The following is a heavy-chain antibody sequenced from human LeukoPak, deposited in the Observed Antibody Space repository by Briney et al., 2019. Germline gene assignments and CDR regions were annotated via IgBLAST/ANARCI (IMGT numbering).Heavy chain of an antibody. V-gene: IGHV3-48*04. D-gene: IGHD3-22*01. CDR3: ARDSHYDSSGYYYYYYMDV. CDR2: ISGSSSTI. CDR1: GFTFSSYS. J-gene: IGHJ6*03. Sequence: GGSLRLSCAASGFTFSSYSMNWVRQAPGKGLEWVSYISGSSSTIYYADSVKGRFTISRDNAKNSLYLQMNSLRAEDTAVYYCARDSHYDSSGYYYYYYMDVWGKGTTVTVSS.